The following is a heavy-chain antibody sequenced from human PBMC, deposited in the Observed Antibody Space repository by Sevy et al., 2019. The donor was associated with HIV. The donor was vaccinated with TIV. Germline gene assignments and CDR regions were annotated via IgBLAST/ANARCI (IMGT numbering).Heavy chain of an antibody. CDR1: GYTFSSYD. V-gene: IGHV1-8*01. CDR3: ARDNYQWRLDY. J-gene: IGHJ4*02. CDR2: VSSRNGKT. D-gene: IGHD6-19*01. Sequence: ASVNVSCKASGYTFSSYDIIWVRRVTGQGLECMGWVSSRNGKTFYAQKFQGRVTMTRETSTSTAYMALSSLGTGDSAVDICARDNYQWRLDYWGQGTLVTVSS.